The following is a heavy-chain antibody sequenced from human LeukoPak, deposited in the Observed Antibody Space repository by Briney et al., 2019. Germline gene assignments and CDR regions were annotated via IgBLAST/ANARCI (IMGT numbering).Heavy chain of an antibody. J-gene: IGHJ4*02. CDR1: GYTFTSYD. CDR3: ARVLRYFDWLGTESPSSFLDY. D-gene: IGHD3-9*01. CDR2: MNPNSGNT. V-gene: IGHV1-8*03. Sequence: GASVKVSCKASGYTFTSYDINWVRQATGQGLEWMGWMNPNSGNTGYAQKFQGRVTITRNTSISTAYMELSSLRSEDTAVYYCARVLRYFDWLGTESPSSFLDYWGQGTLVTVSS.